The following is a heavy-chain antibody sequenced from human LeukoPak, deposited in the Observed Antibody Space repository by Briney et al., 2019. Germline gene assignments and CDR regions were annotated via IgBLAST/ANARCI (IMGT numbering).Heavy chain of an antibody. Sequence: PGGSLRLSCAASGFTFSSYIMHWVRQAPGKGLEWVAVISYDGSNKYYADSAKGRFTISRDNSKNTLYLRMNSLRVEDTALYYCAKLRELVTYYYYYGLDVWGQGTTVTVSS. CDR1: GFTFSSYI. D-gene: IGHD1-1*01. CDR3: AKLRELVTYYYYYGLDV. V-gene: IGHV3-30-3*01. CDR2: ISYDGSNK. J-gene: IGHJ6*02.